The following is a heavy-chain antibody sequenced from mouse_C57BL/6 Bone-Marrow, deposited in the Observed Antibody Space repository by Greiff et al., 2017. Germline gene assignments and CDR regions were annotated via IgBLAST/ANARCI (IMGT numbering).Heavy chain of an antibody. J-gene: IGHJ1*03. Sequence: VESGGGLVQPGGSLKLSCAASGFTFSDYYMYWVRQTPEKRLEWVAYISNGGGSTYYPDTVKGRITSSRDNAKNTLYLQMSRLKSEDTAMYYCARRATVVPWYFDVWGTGTTVTVSS. CDR1: GFTFSDYY. D-gene: IGHD1-1*01. V-gene: IGHV5-12*01. CDR2: ISNGGGST. CDR3: ARRATVVPWYFDV.